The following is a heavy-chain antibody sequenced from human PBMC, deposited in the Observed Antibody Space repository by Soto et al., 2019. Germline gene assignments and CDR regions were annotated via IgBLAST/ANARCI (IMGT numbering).Heavy chain of an antibody. CDR3: ARGGGVGVAGSAAFEM. J-gene: IGHJ3*02. V-gene: IGHV1-2*02. Sequence: QLHLVQSGAVVKKPGASVTVSCSASGYPVTAYYMHWVRQAPGRGLEWMGGINPATGAAKYTQTFQGRGTMTRDTSTSTVFMELSGLTSEDTAVFYWARGGGVGVAGSAAFEMWGQGTLVTVSS. CDR2: INPATGAA. D-gene: IGHD3-3*01. CDR1: GYPVTAYY.